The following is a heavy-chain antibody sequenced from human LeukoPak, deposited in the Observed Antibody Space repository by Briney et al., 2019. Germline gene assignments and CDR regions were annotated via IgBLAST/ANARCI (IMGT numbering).Heavy chain of an antibody. J-gene: IGHJ4*02. D-gene: IGHD3-3*01. Sequence: PGGSLRLSCAASGFTFSDYYMSWIRQAPGKGLEWVSYVSSSGSTIYYADSVKGRFTISRDNAKNSLFLQMNSLRAEDTAVYYCARARRDFWGDPFDYWGLGTLVTVSS. CDR1: GFTFSDYY. V-gene: IGHV3-11*04. CDR3: ARARRDFWGDPFDY. CDR2: VSSSGSTI.